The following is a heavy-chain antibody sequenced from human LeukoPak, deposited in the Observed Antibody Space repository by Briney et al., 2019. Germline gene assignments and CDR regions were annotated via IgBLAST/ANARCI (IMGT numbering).Heavy chain of an antibody. V-gene: IGHV3-23*01. CDR3: ARGAYSSSWLNIDY. CDR2: ISGSGGDT. D-gene: IGHD6-13*01. Sequence: GGPLRLSCAASAFTFNSYAMLWVRQAPAQGLEWVSGISGSGGDTHYAESVKGRFTISRDNSKNTLYLQMNSLRAADTAVYYCARGAYSSSWLNIDYWGQGTLVTVSS. CDR1: AFTFNSYA. J-gene: IGHJ4*02.